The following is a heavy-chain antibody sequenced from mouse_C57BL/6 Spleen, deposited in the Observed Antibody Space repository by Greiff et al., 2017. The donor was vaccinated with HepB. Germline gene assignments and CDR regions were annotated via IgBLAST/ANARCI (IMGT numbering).Heavy chain of an antibody. CDR3: ARWLYGNLDY. CDR2: IYPGDGDT. D-gene: IGHD2-1*01. J-gene: IGHJ2*01. CDR1: GYAFSSSW. V-gene: IGHV1-82*01. Sequence: QVQLQQSGPELVKPGASVKISCKASGYAFSSSWMNWVKQRPGKGLEWIGRIYPGDGDTNYNGKFKGKATLTADKSSSTAYMQLSSLTSEDSAVYFCARWLYGNLDYWGQGTTLTVSS.